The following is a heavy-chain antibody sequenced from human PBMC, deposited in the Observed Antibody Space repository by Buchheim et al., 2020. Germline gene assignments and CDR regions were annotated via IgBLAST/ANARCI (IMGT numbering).Heavy chain of an antibody. D-gene: IGHD3-10*01. J-gene: IGHJ6*02. CDR3: ARFFYYGSGTYYNPYSYNGMDV. CDR2: ISTRANTI. Sequence: QVQLVESGGGVVQPGRSLRLSCAASGFTFDDYYMTWIRQAPGKGLEWVSHISTRANTIKYADSVKGRFTTSRDNAKKSLYLQMNSLRADDTAVYYCARFFYYGSGTYYNPYSYNGMDVWGQGTT. CDR1: GFTFDDYY. V-gene: IGHV3-11*01.